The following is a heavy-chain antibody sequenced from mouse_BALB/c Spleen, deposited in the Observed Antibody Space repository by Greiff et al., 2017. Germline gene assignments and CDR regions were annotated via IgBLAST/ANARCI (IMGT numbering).Heavy chain of an antibody. CDR3: ARESLYDRPYYAMDY. D-gene: IGHD2-12*01. CDR1: GYTFTSYW. J-gene: IGHJ4*01. Sequence: QVQLQQPGAELVKPGAPVKLSCKASGYTFTSYWMNWVKQRPGRGLEWIGRIDPSDNETHYNQKFKDKATLTVDKSSSTAYIQLSSLTSEDSAVYYCARESLYDRPYYAMDYWGQGTSVTVAS. CDR2: IDPSDNET. V-gene: IGHV1-69*02.